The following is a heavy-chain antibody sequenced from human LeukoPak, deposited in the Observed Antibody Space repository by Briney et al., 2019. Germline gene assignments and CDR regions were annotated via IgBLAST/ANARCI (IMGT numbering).Heavy chain of an antibody. CDR2: IRYDGSNK. J-gene: IGHJ4*02. V-gene: IGHV3-30*02. Sequence: GGSLRLSCAVSGLIFSSYGMHWVRQAPGKGLEWVAFIRYDGSNKYYADSVKGRFTISRDNSKNTLYLQMNSLKTEDTAVYYCTTVGEYYDFWSGYYQFDYWGQGTLVTVSS. CDR1: GLIFSSYG. CDR3: TTVGEYYDFWSGYYQFDY. D-gene: IGHD3-3*01.